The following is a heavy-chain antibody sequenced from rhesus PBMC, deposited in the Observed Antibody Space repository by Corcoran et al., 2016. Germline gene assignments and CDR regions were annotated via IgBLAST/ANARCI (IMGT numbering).Heavy chain of an antibody. CDR3: AILYSSGWDAFDF. J-gene: IGHJ3*01. V-gene: IGHV4-76*01. D-gene: IGHD6-31*01. Sequence: QVQLQESGPGVVKPSETLSLTCAVSGGSISSGYDWSWIRQPPGKGLEWIGYIYGSSGCTNSNPSLKERVTISKDASKSQFSLKLSSVTAADTAVYYCAILYSSGWDAFDFWGQGLRVTVSS. CDR1: GGSISSGYD. CDR2: IYGSSGCT.